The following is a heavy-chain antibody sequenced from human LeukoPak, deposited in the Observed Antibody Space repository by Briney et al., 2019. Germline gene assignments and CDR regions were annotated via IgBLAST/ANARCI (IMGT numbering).Heavy chain of an antibody. Sequence: SETLSLTCTVSGGSISSYSWSWIRQPPGKGLEGIGYIYYSGGTNYNPSLKSRVTISVDTSKNQFSLKLSSVTAADTGVYYCASAPRIDYVWGSYRSIRDAFDIWGQGTMVTVSS. J-gene: IGHJ3*02. V-gene: IGHV4-59*01. CDR3: ASAPRIDYVWGSYRSIRDAFDI. CDR1: GGSISSYS. D-gene: IGHD3-16*02. CDR2: IYYSGGT.